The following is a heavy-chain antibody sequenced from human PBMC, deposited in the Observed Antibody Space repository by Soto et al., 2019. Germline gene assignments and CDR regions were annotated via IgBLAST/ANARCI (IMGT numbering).Heavy chain of an antibody. CDR2: IVVGSGKT. CDR1: GFTFSTSA. Sequence: ASVKVSCKTSGFTFSTSAVQWVRQARGQRLEWIGWIVVGSGKTNYAQKFQDRVAITRDTSTGTSYLEMTGLTSADTAAYYCAADTLQKAVWGQGTLVTVSS. J-gene: IGHJ4*02. CDR3: AADTLQKAV. D-gene: IGHD6-19*01. V-gene: IGHV1-58*01.